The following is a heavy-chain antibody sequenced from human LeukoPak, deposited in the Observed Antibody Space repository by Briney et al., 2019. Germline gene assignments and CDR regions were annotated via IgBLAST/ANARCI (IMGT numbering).Heavy chain of an antibody. J-gene: IGHJ3*02. CDR1: GGSISSYY. CDR2: IYYSGST. V-gene: IGHV4-59*01. Sequence: PSETLSLTCTVSGGSISSYYWSWLRQPPGKGLEWLGYIYYSGSTNYNPSLKSRVTISVDTSKNQFSLKLSSVTAADTAVYYCARDRGQWFGLDAFDIWGQGTMVTVSS. CDR3: ARDRGQWFGLDAFDI. D-gene: IGHD3-10*01.